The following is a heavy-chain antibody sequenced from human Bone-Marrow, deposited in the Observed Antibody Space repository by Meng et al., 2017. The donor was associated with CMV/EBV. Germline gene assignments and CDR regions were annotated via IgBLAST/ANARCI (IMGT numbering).Heavy chain of an antibody. D-gene: IGHD3-3*01. CDR1: GYTFTSYG. CDR2: ISAYNGNT. J-gene: IGHJ5*02. Sequence: ASVKVSCKASGYTFTSYGISWVRQAPGQGLEGMGWISAYNGNTNYAQKLQGRVTMTTDTSTRKAYQELRSLRSDDTAVYYCAGGVLYDFWGGYSKGNWFDPWGQGTLVTVSS. V-gene: IGHV1-18*01. CDR3: AGGVLYDFWGGYSKGNWFDP.